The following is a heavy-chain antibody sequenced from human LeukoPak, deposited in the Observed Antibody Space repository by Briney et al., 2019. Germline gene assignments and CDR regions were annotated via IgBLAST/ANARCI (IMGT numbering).Heavy chain of an antibody. CDR2: ISGSGGST. Sequence: GGSLRLSCAASGFTFRSYAMSWVRQAPGKGLEWVSAISGSGGSTYYADSAKGRFTISRDNSKNTLYLQMNSLRAEDTAVYYCAKALRFAVGDWFDPWGQGTLVTVSS. CDR3: AKALRFAVGDWFDP. D-gene: IGHD2-2*01. J-gene: IGHJ5*02. CDR1: GFTFRSYA. V-gene: IGHV3-23*01.